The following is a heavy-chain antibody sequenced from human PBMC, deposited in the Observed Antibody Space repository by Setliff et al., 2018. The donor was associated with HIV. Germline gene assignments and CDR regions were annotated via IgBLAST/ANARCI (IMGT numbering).Heavy chain of an antibody. CDR3: ARDRPYSGYPD. CDR1: GESLSGYY. CDR2: INHSRAT. J-gene: IGHJ4*02. Sequence: SETLSLTCAVYGESLSGYYWSWIRQPPGKGLEWVGEINHSRATNYNPSLQSRLTVSVDTSKNQFSLKLSSVTAADTAVYYCARDRPYSGYPDWGQGTLVTVSS. V-gene: IGHV4-34*01. D-gene: IGHD5-12*01.